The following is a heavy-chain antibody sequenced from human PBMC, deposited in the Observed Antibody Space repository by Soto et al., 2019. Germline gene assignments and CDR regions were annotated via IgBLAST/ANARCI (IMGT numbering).Heavy chain of an antibody. CDR1: DFTVSDYY. CDR2: ISSSGGAI. Sequence: GGSLRLSCAASDFTVSDYYMSWIRQAPGKGLEWLSYISSSGGAIYYADSVKGRFTISRDNAKNSLYLQMNSLRAEDTAVYYCARVEAEYSSGWLFYFDYWGQGTLVTVSS. D-gene: IGHD6-19*01. J-gene: IGHJ4*02. CDR3: ARVEAEYSSGWLFYFDY. V-gene: IGHV3-11*01.